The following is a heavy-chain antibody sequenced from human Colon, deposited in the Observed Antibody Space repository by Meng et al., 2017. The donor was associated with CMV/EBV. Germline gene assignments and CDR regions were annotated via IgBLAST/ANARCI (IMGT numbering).Heavy chain of an antibody. D-gene: IGHD3-3*01. J-gene: IGHJ4*02. Sequence: GSLRLSCAASGFTFSNYTMNWVRQAPGKGLEWVSSISSSSTYIYYADSVKGRFAISRDNAKNSLYLHMNSLRAEDTAVYYCARAGITIFGMVRYYFDYWGQGTLVTVSS. CDR2: ISSSSTYI. V-gene: IGHV3-21*01. CDR3: ARAGITIFGMVRYYFDY. CDR1: GFTFSNYT.